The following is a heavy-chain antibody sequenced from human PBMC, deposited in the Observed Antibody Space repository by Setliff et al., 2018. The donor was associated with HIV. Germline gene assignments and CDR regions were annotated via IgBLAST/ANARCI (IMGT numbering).Heavy chain of an antibody. J-gene: IGHJ4*02. D-gene: IGHD6-19*01. CDR1: GFSFNTYW. V-gene: IGHV3-21*01. CDR3: ARSIIRPYSSGWPWYFDY. CDR2: ISSSSSYI. Sequence: GESLKISCAASGFSFNTYWMHWVRQAPGKGLEWVSSISSSSSYIYYADSVKGRFTISRDNAKNSLSLQVNSLRAEDTAVYYCARSIIRPYSSGWPWYFDYWGQGTLVTVSS.